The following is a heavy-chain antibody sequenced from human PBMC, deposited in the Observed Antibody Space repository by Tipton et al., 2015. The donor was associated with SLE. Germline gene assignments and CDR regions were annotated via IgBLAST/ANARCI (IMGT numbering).Heavy chain of an antibody. D-gene: IGHD2-2*01. V-gene: IGHV4-39*07. Sequence: TLSLTCTVSGDSISSSSYYWGWIRQPPGKGLEWIGSIYYSGSTYYNPSLKSRVTISVDTSKNQFSLKLSSVTAADTAVYYCASPLPAMAHFDYWGQGTLVTVSS. J-gene: IGHJ4*02. CDR1: GDSISSSSYY. CDR2: IYYSGST. CDR3: ASPLPAMAHFDY.